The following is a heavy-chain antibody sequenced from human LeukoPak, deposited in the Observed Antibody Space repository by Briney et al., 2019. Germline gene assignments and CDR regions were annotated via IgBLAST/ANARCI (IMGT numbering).Heavy chain of an antibody. V-gene: IGHV6-1*01. CDR3: AQSYSVRLVPESYYYFYVDV. CDR1: GDSVSSNSAA. Sequence: QTLSLTCAISGDSVSSNSAAWNWIRQSPSRRLEWLGRTYYRSKWYYDYATSVKGRITINPDTSKNQFSLQLSSVTSEDTAVYYCAQSYSVRLVPESYYYFYVDVWGKGTTITVSS. CDR2: TYYRSKWYY. J-gene: IGHJ6*03. D-gene: IGHD5/OR15-5a*01.